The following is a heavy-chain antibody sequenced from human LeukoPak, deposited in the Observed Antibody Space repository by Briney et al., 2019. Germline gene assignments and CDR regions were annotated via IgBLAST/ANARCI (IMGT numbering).Heavy chain of an antibody. CDR2: IYYSGST. CDR3: ARITVTTYLYYYYYGMDV. CDR1: GGSVSSGSYY. Sequence: SETLSLTCSVSGGSVSSGSYYWSWIRQPPGKGLEWIGDIYYSGSTNYSPSLKSRVTISVDTSKNQFSLKLGSVTAADTAAYYCARITVTTYLYYYYYGMDVWGQGTTVTVSS. V-gene: IGHV4-61*01. J-gene: IGHJ6*02. D-gene: IGHD4-11*01.